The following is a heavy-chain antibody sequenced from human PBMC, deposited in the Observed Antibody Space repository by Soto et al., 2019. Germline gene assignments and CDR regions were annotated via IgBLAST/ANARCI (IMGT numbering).Heavy chain of an antibody. CDR3: ARDPGGNGRDY. D-gene: IGHD2-15*01. CDR1: GVTFSSYA. CDR2: IIPIFGTA. Sequence: SVKVSCKASGVTFSSYAISWVRQAPGQGLEWMGGIIPIFGTANYAEKFQGRVTITADESTSTAYMELSSLRSEDTAVYYCARDPGGNGRDYWGQGTLVTVSS. V-gene: IGHV1-69*13. J-gene: IGHJ4*02.